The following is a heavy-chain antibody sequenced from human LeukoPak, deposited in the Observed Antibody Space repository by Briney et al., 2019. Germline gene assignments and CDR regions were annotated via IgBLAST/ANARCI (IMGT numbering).Heavy chain of an antibody. CDR2: IAHHGNNK. CDR3: AKDGSWSCTD. D-gene: IGHD2-8*02. Sequence: PGGSLRLSCGASGFTFSSSAMHRVRQGPGKGLEWVAYIAHHGNNKYYADSVKGRFTISRDNSKGSLYLQMNSLRADDTAVYYCAKDGSWSCTDWGQGTLVRVSS. CDR1: GFTFSSSA. V-gene: IGHV3-30*02. J-gene: IGHJ4*02.